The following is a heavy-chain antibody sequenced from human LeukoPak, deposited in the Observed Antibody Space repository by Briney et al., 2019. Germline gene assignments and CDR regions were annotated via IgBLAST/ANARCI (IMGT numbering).Heavy chain of an antibody. V-gene: IGHV1-8*01. CDR3: ARGLRGLGYYYGMDV. Sequence: GASVKVPCKASGYTFTSYDINWLRQATGQGLEWMGWMNPNSGNTGYAQKFQGRVTMTRNTSMSTAYMELSSLRSEDMAVYYRARGLRGLGYYYGMDVWGQGTTVTVSS. D-gene: IGHD3-22*01. J-gene: IGHJ6*02. CDR1: GYTFTSYD. CDR2: MNPNSGNT.